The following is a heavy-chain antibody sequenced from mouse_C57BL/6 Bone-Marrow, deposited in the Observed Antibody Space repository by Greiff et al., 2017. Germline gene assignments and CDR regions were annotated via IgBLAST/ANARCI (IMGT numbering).Heavy chain of an antibody. CDR3: TRRAYYSKGAWFAY. D-gene: IGHD2-5*01. Sequence: VKLMESGAELVRPGASVTLSCKASGYTFTDYEMHWVKQTPVHGLEWIGAIDPETGGTAYNQKFKGKAILTADKSSSTAYMELRSLTSEDSAVYYCTRRAYYSKGAWFAYWGQGTLVTVSA. CDR1: GYTFTDYE. V-gene: IGHV1-15*01. J-gene: IGHJ3*01. CDR2: IDPETGGT.